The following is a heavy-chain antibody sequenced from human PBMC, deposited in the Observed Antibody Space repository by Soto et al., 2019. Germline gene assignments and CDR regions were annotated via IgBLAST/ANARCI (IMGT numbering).Heavy chain of an antibody. D-gene: IGHD1-7*01. J-gene: IGHJ2*01. CDR2: ISYTGST. CDR3: ARGEINYVWYFDL. V-gene: IGHV4-59*01. Sequence: QVQLQESGPGLVKPSETLSLTCTVSGGSISKYYWFWIRQPPGKGLEWIGYISYTGSTTYNPSLKSRVTISLDTSKNQFSLKLSSVTAADTAVYYCARGEINYVWYFDLWGRGTLVTV. CDR1: GGSISKYY.